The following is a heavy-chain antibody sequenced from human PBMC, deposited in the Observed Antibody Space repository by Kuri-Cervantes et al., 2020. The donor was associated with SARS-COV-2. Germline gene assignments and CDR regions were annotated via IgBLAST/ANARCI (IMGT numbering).Heavy chain of an antibody. CDR2: IKQDGSEK. Sequence: GGSLRLSCAASGFTFSSYWMSWVRQAPGKGLEWVANIKQDGSEKYYVDSVKGRFTISRDNAKNSLYLQMNSLRAEDTALYYCAKDLNYDSSGYYSWGAFDIWGQGTMVTVSS. V-gene: IGHV3-7*03. D-gene: IGHD3-22*01. CDR1: GFTFSSYW. CDR3: AKDLNYDSSGYYSWGAFDI. J-gene: IGHJ3*02.